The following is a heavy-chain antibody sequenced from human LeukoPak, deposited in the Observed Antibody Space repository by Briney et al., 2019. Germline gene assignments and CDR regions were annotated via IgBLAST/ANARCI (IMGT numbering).Heavy chain of an antibody. CDR3: VKGVYYDILTGALD. CDR1: GFTFDDYA. Sequence: GRSLRLSCAASGFTFDDYAMHWVRQAPGKGLEWVSGISWNSGTIGYADSVKGRFTLSRDNAKNSLYLQMNSLRPEDTALYYCVKGVYYDILTGALDWGQGTLVTVSS. CDR2: ISWNSGTI. J-gene: IGHJ4*02. D-gene: IGHD3-9*01. V-gene: IGHV3-9*01.